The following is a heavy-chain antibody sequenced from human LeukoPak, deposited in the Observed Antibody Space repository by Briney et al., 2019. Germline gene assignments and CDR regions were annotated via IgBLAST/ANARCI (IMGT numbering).Heavy chain of an antibody. CDR2: INPNSGGT. Sequence: VASVKVSCKASGYTFTGYYMHWVRQAPGQGLEWMGWINPNSGGTNYAQKFQGRVTMTRDTSISTAYMELSRLRSDDTAVYYCARIYTVTIPQPSLYFDYWGQGTLVTVSS. V-gene: IGHV1-2*02. CDR1: GYTFTGYY. J-gene: IGHJ4*02. D-gene: IGHD4-11*01. CDR3: ARIYTVTIPQPSLYFDY.